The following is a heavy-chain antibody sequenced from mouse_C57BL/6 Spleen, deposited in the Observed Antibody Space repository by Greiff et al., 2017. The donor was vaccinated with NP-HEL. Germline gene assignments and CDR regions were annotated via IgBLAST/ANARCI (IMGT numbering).Heavy chain of an antibody. CDR2: ISSGGSYT. D-gene: IGHD2-2*01. CDR3: ARHGGYDDYYAMDY. Sequence: EVQVVESGGDLVKPGGSLKLSCAASGFTFSSYGMSWVRQTPDKRLEWVATISSGGSYTYYPDSVKGRFTISRDNAKNTLYLQMSSLKSEDTAMYYCARHGGYDDYYAMDYWGQGTSVTVSS. CDR1: GFTFSSYG. V-gene: IGHV5-6*01. J-gene: IGHJ4*01.